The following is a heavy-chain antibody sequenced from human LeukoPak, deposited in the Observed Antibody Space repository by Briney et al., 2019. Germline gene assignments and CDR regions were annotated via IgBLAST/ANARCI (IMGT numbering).Heavy chain of an antibody. CDR1: GFTFSSYD. D-gene: IGHD3-10*01. CDR2: IGTAGDT. J-gene: IGHJ4*02. V-gene: IGHV3-13*01. Sequence: GGSLRLSCAASGFTFSSYDMHWVRQATGKGLEWVSAIGTAGDTYYPGSVKGRFTISRENAKNPLYLQMNSLRAGDTAVYYCARGVRVRGVILLGGSYHFDYWGQGTLVTVSS. CDR3: ARGVRVRGVILLGGSYHFDY.